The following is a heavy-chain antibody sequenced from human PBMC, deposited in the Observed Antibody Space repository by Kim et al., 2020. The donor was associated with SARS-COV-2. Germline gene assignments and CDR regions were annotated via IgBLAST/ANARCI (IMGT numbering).Heavy chain of an antibody. CDR1: GYTFTSYY. CDR3: ARARGQTYYYDSSGYYRPYGMDV. V-gene: IGHV1-46*01. CDR2: INPSGGST. J-gene: IGHJ6*02. Sequence: ASVKVSCKASGYTFTSYYMHWVRQAPGQGLEWMGIINPSGGSTSYAQKFQGRVTMTRDTSTSTVYMELSSLRSEDTAVYYFARARGQTYYYDSSGYYRPYGMDVWGQGTTVTVSS. D-gene: IGHD3-22*01.